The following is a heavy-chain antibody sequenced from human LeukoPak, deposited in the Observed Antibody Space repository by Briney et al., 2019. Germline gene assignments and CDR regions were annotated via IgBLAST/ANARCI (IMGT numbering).Heavy chain of an antibody. Sequence: GGSLTLSCAASGFTFSSYWMHWVRQAPGKGLVWVSRVNPDGSGTDYADSVKGRFTISRDNAKNTLYLQMNSLRAEDTAVHYCARGLGEGSTWGQGTLVADSS. V-gene: IGHV3-74*01. CDR3: ARGLGEGST. CDR1: GFTFSSYW. J-gene: IGHJ5*02. D-gene: IGHD3-10*01. CDR2: VNPDGSGT.